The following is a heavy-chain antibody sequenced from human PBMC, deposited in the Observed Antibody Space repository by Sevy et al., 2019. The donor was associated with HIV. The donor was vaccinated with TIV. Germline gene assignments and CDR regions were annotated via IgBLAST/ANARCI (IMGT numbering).Heavy chain of an antibody. CDR1: GGSISSGGYS. Sequence: SETLSLTCAVSGGSISSGGYSWNWIRQPPGKGLEWIGYIYHTGNTYYYPSLKSRVTISVDRSNNQFSLKLNSVTAAETAVYYCARAAARMTTVTHFDYWGQGTLVTVSS. D-gene: IGHD4-17*01. CDR3: ARAAARMTTVTHFDY. V-gene: IGHV4-30-2*01. J-gene: IGHJ4*02. CDR2: IYHTGNT.